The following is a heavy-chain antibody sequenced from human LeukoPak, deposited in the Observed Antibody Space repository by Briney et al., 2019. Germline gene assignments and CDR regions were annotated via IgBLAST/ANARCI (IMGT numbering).Heavy chain of an antibody. CDR2: INPSGGST. J-gene: IGHJ4*02. CDR3: ARAHVDTAMVTGRFDY. CDR1: GYTFTSYY. Sequence: ASVKVSCKASGYTFTSYYMHWVRQAPGQGLEWMGIINPSGGSTSYAQKFQGRVTMTRDTSTSTVYMELSSLRSEDTAVYYCARAHVDTAMVTGRFDYWGQGTLVTVSS. V-gene: IGHV1-46*01. D-gene: IGHD5-18*01.